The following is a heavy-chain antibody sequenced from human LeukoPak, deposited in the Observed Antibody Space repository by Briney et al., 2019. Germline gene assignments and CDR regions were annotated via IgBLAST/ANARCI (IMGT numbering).Heavy chain of an antibody. Sequence: SETLSLTCSVSGDSISYFYWSWIRQPAGKGLEWIGRIYTSGSTNYNPSLKSRVTMSVDTSKNQFSLKLSSVTAADTAVYYCARSPTPYYDILTGYYKFGWFDPWGQGTLVTVSS. CDR3: ARSPTPYYDILTGYYKFGWFDP. V-gene: IGHV4-4*07. CDR2: IYTSGST. J-gene: IGHJ5*02. CDR1: GDSISYFY. D-gene: IGHD3-9*01.